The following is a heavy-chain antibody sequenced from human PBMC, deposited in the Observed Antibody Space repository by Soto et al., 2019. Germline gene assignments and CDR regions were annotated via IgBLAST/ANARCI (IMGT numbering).Heavy chain of an antibody. CDR2: ISGSGGTT. V-gene: IGHV3-23*01. Sequence: EVQLLESGGGLVQPGRSLRLSCAASGFTFSNYAMSWVRQAPGQGLDWVAAISGSGGTTYYADSVKGRFTISRDNSRKTLFLQLNLPRAQDAAVYYCAKFFVEMGSNRGWTSAFQYWCRGTLVTVSS. CDR3: AKFFVEMGSNRGWTSAFQY. CDR1: GFTFSNYA. D-gene: IGHD6-19*01. J-gene: IGHJ4*02.